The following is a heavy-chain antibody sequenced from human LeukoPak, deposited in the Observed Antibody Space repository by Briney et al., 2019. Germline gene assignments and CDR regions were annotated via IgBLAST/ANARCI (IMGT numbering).Heavy chain of an antibody. D-gene: IGHD5-24*01. Sequence: PSETLSLTCTVSGGSISSYYWSWIRQPPGKGLEWIGYIYYSGSTNYNPSLKSRVTISVDTSKNQFSLKLSSVIAADTAVYYCARGGTWIRWLQLGDSYYYYGMDVWGQGTTVTVSS. CDR2: IYYSGST. CDR1: GGSISSYY. V-gene: IGHV4-59*01. CDR3: ARGGTWIRWLQLGDSYYYYGMDV. J-gene: IGHJ6*02.